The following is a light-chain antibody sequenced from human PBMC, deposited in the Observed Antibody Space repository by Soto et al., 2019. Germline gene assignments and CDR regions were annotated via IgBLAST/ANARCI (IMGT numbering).Light chain of an antibody. J-gene: IGKJ1*01. CDR1: QSISNF. V-gene: IGKV1-39*01. Sequence: DIQMTQSPSFLSASAGDRVTIFCRASQSISNFLHWYQQNPGKAPKLLIYSASNLESGVPPRFGASGPGTDFTLTISSLQPEDFATYYCQQSYRNPRTFGLGTKVDIK. CDR2: SAS. CDR3: QQSYRNPRT.